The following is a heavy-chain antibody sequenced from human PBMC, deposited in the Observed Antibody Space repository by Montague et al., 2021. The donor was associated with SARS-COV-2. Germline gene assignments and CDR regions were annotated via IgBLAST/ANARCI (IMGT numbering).Heavy chain of an antibody. CDR3: ARGVSYGSGFLSE. Sequence: TLSLTCNVSGDSISGSRHFWNWIRQHPGKGLEWIGYIYHTGTTHYRPSLKSRATLSVDISQNQFSLKLNSMTAADTAIYYCARGVSYGSGFLSEWGPGTLVIDSS. J-gene: IGHJ4*02. CDR2: IYHTGTT. V-gene: IGHV4-31*03. CDR1: GDSISGSRHF. D-gene: IGHD3-10*01.